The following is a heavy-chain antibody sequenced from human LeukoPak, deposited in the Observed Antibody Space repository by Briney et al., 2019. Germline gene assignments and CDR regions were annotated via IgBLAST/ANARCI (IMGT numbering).Heavy chain of an antibody. V-gene: IGHV1-8*01. J-gene: IGHJ4*02. CDR2: MNPNSGDR. CDR1: GYTFTSYD. Sequence: ASVKVSCKASGYTFTSYDINWVRQATGQGLEWMGWMNPNSGDRGYIQKFQGRVTMTRDTSISTAYMELSSLRSEDTAVYYCARSAPSGRNFDYWGQGTLVTVSS. D-gene: IGHD6-6*01. CDR3: ARSAPSGRNFDY.